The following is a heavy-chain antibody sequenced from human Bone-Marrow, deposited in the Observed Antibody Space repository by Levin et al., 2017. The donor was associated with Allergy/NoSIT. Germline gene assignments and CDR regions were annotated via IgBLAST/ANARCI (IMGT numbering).Heavy chain of an antibody. Sequence: GESLKISCAASGFTFKYYEMSWVRQAPGKGLEWVSDITTSSNYKKYAASVQGRFTISRDNANNSLYLQMNNLTAEDTAVYYCARISAYNYATPDFWGQGTLVTVSS. CDR3: ARISAYNYATPDF. D-gene: IGHD5-18*01. CDR1: GFTFKYYE. J-gene: IGHJ4*02. CDR2: ITTSSNYK. V-gene: IGHV3-48*03.